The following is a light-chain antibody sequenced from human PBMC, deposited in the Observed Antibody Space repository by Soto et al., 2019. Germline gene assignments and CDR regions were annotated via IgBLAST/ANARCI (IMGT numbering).Light chain of an antibody. CDR2: GAY. CDR1: QSIPNSY. Sequence: ENVLYQSLGTLSLYPEERATLSCRASQSIPNSYVAWYQQRPGQAPRLLLYGAYNRATGIPDRFSGSGSGTDFTLTISRLEPEDFAMYYCQQYGGSPWTFGQGTKVDIK. J-gene: IGKJ1*01. CDR3: QQYGGSPWT. V-gene: IGKV3-20*01.